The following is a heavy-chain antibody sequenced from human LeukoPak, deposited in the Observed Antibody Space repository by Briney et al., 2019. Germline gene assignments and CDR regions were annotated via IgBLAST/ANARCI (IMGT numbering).Heavy chain of an antibody. D-gene: IGHD3-22*01. Sequence: GGSLRLSCAASGFTFSSYSMNWVRQAPGKGLEGVSYISSSSSTIYYADSVKGRFTIYRDNAKNSLYLQMNSLRAEDTAVYYCARGTYYYDSSGSHSWGQGTLVTVSS. CDR1: GFTFSSYS. CDR2: ISSSSSTI. CDR3: ARGTYYYDSSGSHS. J-gene: IGHJ4*02. V-gene: IGHV3-48*01.